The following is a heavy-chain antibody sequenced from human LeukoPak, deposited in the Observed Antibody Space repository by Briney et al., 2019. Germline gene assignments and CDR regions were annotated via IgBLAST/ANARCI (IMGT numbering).Heavy chain of an antibody. CDR1: GGFISSGSYY. Sequence: SDTLSLTCTVSGGFISSGSYYWGWIPQTRGKGLEWIGSIYYSWCTYYSPALQRRVTISVDPSKNQFSLKLSSVTAADTAMDYCSRPSWHDARLVAFNIWGQGTMVTVSS. CDR2: IYYSWCT. D-gene: IGHD1-1*01. J-gene: IGHJ3*02. CDR3: SRPSWHDARLVAFNI. V-gene: IGHV4-39*07.